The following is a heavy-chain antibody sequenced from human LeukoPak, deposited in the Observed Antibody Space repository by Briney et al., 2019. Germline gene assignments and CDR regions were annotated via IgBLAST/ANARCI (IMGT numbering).Heavy chain of an antibody. J-gene: IGHJ4*02. V-gene: IGHV3-30-3*01. CDR2: ISYDGSNK. CDR3: ARAYDSSGYILSCHLDY. Sequence: PGRSLRLSCAASGFTFSSYAMHWVRQAPGKWLEWVAVISYDGSNKYYADSVKGRFTISRDNSKNTLYLQMNSLRAEDTAVYYCARAYDSSGYILSCHLDYWGQGTLVTVSS. D-gene: IGHD3-22*01. CDR1: GFTFSSYA.